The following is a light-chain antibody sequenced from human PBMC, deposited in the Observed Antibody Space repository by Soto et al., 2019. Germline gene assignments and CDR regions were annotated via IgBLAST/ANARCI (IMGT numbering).Light chain of an antibody. CDR3: QSFDSNLSARV. J-gene: IGLJ3*02. V-gene: IGLV1-40*01. CDR2: GNT. CDR1: RSNIVAGYD. Sequence: QSVLTQPPSVSGAPGQRVTISCIGSRSNIVAGYDVHWYQQLPGTAPKLLVSGNTNRPSGVPDRFSGSKSGTSASLAITGFQAEDEAYYYCQSFDSNLSARVFGEGTNVTVL.